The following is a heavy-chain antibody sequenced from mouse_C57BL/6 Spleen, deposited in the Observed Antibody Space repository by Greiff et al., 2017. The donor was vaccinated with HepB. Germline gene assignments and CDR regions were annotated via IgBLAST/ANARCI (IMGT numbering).Heavy chain of an antibody. Sequence: QVQLQQSGAELAKPGASVKLSCKASGYTFTSYWMHWVKQRPGQGLEWIGYINPSSGYTKYNQKFKDKATLTADKSSSTAYMQLSSLTYEDSAVYYCAREEITTVVATRTYFDYWGQGTTLTVSS. J-gene: IGHJ2*01. CDR3: AREEITTVVATRTYFDY. D-gene: IGHD1-1*01. CDR2: INPSSGYT. CDR1: GYTFTSYW. V-gene: IGHV1-7*01.